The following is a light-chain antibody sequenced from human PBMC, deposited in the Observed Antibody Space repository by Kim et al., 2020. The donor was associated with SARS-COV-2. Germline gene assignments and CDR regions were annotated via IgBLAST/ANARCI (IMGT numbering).Light chain of an antibody. CDR1: QTTSSW. J-gene: IGKJ2*01. CDR2: KAS. Sequence: ASVGDRVTTPCRTSQTTSSWLAWYQQKPGKAPKLLIYKASSLGSGVPSRFSGSGSGTEFTLTISSLQPDDFATYYCQQYNSYPVTFGQGTKLEI. V-gene: IGKV1-5*03. CDR3: QQYNSYPVT.